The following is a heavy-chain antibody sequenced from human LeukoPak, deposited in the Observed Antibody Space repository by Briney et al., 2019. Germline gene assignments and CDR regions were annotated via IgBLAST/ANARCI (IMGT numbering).Heavy chain of an antibody. CDR2: INPSGGST. CDR1: GYTFTSYY. J-gene: IGHJ5*02. D-gene: IGHD3-10*01. Sequence: GASVKVSCKASGYTFTSYYMHWVRQAPGQGLEWMGIINPSGGSTSYAQKFQGRVTMTRDMSTSTVYMELSSLRSEDTAVYYCARELPTTVRGGRGDWFDPWGQGTLVTVSS. V-gene: IGHV1-46*01. CDR3: ARELPTTVRGGRGDWFDP.